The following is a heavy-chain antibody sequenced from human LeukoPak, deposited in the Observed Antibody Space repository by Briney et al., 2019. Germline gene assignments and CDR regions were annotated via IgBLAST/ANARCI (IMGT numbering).Heavy chain of an antibody. D-gene: IGHD3-3*01. V-gene: IGHV4-30-2*01. CDR2: ISHSGGT. J-gene: IGHJ3*02. CDR3: ARATAPITIFGVVIDPVDAFDI. CDR1: GGSISSVGCY. Sequence: SQTLSLTCAVSGGSISSVGCYWNWIRQPPGKGLEWIGYISHSGGTYYNPSLKSRVTISVDRSKNQFSLKVNSVTAADTAVYYCARATAPITIFGVVIDPVDAFDIWGQGTMVTVSS.